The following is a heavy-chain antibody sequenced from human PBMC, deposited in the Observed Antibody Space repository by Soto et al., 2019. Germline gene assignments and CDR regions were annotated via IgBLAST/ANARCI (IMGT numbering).Heavy chain of an antibody. D-gene: IGHD1-26*01. Sequence: SETLSLTRAXXXGSISSGGYSXSXXXXPPGKGLEWIGYIYHSGSTYYHPSLKSRVTISVDTSKNQFSLKVRSVTAADTAVYYCARHTMGSSRLIDYWGQGALVT. CDR3: ARHTMGSSRLIDY. CDR1: XGSISSGGYS. J-gene: IGHJ4*02. V-gene: IGHV4-30-2*03. CDR2: IYHSGST.